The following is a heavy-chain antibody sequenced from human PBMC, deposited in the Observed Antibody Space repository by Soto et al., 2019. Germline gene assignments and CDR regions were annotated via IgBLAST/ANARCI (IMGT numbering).Heavy chain of an antibody. D-gene: IGHD2-2*01. CDR1: GGTFSSYT. CDR3: ARAPPTKYCSSTSCDYYWFDP. Sequence: QVQLVQSGAEVKKPGSSVKVSCKASGGTFSSYTISWVRQAPGQGLEWMGRIIPILGIAHYARKLQGRVTITADKSNGTAYMALSSLRSEDPAVYYCARAPPTKYCSSTSCDYYWFDPWGQGTLVTVSS. J-gene: IGHJ5*02. CDR2: IIPILGIA. V-gene: IGHV1-69*02.